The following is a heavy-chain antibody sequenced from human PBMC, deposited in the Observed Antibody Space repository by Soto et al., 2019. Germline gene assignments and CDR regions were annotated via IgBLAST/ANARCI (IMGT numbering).Heavy chain of an antibody. CDR3: AKDTYYHDSSGYYVFDY. CDR1: GFTFTDYG. D-gene: IGHD3-22*01. Sequence: QVHLVESGGGVVQPGRSLRLSCADSGFTFTDYGMHWVRQAPGKGLEWVAVISYDGSNKNYADSVKGRFTISRDNSKNXXYLQMNSLRAEDTAVYYCAKDTYYHDSSGYYVFDYWGQGTLVTVSS. J-gene: IGHJ4*02. CDR2: ISYDGSNK. V-gene: IGHV3-30*18.